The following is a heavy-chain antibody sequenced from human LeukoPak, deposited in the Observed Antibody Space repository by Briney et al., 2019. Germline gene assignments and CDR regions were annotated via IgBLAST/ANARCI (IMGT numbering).Heavy chain of an antibody. CDR2: ISGGGGGT. Sequence: AGSLRLSCAASGFTFSNYAMSWVRQAPGKGLEWVSTISGGGGGTYYADSVKGRFTLSRDNSMNTLYLQMNSLRAEDTAVYYCARGSTNSWYIPFDYWGQGTLVTVSS. CDR1: GFTFSNYA. J-gene: IGHJ4*02. CDR3: ARGSTNSWYIPFDY. D-gene: IGHD6-13*01. V-gene: IGHV3-23*01.